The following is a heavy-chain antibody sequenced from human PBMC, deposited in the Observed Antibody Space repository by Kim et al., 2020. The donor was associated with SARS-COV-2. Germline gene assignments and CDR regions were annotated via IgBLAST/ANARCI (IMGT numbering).Heavy chain of an antibody. D-gene: IGHD3-10*01. J-gene: IGHJ4*02. CDR3: ARGRIGEFYFEY. V-gene: IGHV4-31*02. Sequence: YYHPSLKRRVTISLDTSKNEFSLKLTSLTAADTAVYYCARGRIGEFYFEYWGQGTLVTVSS.